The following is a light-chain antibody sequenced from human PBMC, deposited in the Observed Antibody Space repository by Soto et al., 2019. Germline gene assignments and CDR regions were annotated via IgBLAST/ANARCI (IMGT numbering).Light chain of an antibody. J-gene: IGKJ4*01. CDR2: DAS. CDR3: QQRSNWPSLT. Sequence: EIVLTHSPGTLSLSPGERARLSCRASQNVARNYLAWYQQRPGQAPRLLIYDASTRATGIPARFSGSGSETDFTLTISSLEPEDSAVYYCQQRSNWPSLTFGGGTKVDIK. V-gene: IGKV3-11*01. CDR1: QNVARNY.